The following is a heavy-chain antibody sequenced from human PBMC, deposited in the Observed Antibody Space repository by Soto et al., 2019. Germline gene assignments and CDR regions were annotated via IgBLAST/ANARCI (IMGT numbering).Heavy chain of an antibody. D-gene: IGHD2-21*02. Sequence: EVQLLDSGGGLVQLGGALRLSCSASGFIFSSSAMNWVRQAPGKGLEWVSAISGSGGSIYYADSVKGRFTISRDNSKTTLYLQMDSLRAEDTAVYYCAKGGGDSLRYGMDVWGQGTTVTVSS. CDR2: ISGSGGSI. CDR1: GFIFSSSA. CDR3: AKGGGDSLRYGMDV. J-gene: IGHJ6*02. V-gene: IGHV3-23*01.